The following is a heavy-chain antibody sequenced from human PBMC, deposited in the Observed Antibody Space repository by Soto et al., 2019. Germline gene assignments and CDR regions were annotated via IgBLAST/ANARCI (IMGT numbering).Heavy chain of an antibody. Sequence: GGSLRLSCSASGFTFSSYAMHWVRQAPGKGLEYVSAISSNGSSTYYADSVKGRFTISRDNSKNTLYLQMSSLRAEDTAVYYCVKDERARGIAARLDYWGQGTLVTVSS. CDR3: VKDERARGIAARLDY. CDR2: ISSNGSST. V-gene: IGHV3-64D*06. J-gene: IGHJ4*02. CDR1: GFTFSSYA. D-gene: IGHD6-6*01.